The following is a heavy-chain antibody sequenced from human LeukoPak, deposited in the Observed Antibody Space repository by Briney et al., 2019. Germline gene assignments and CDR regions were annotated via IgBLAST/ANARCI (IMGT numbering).Heavy chain of an antibody. J-gene: IGHJ4*02. CDR2: INNDGSST. CDR3: AREQSGWLFDY. Sequence: SGGSLRLSCAASGFTFSHYWMQWVRQAPGKGLVWVSRINNDGSSTTYADSVKGRFTISRDNAKNTLYLQMNSLRAEDTAVYYCAREQSGWLFDYWGRGNLVTVSS. D-gene: IGHD5-12*01. V-gene: IGHV3-74*01. CDR1: GFTFSHYW.